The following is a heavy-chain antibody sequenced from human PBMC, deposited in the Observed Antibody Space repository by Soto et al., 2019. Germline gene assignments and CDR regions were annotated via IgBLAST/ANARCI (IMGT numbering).Heavy chain of an antibody. J-gene: IGHJ4*02. CDR2: IYYSGST. CDR3: ARTYNDWLLYLFDY. CDR1: GGSISSSSYY. Sequence: QLQLQESGPGLVKPSETLSLTCTVSGGSISSSSYYWGWIRQPPGKGLEWIGSIYYSGSTYYNPSLKSRVTISVDTSKNQFSLKLSSVTAADTAVYYCARTYNDWLLYLFDYWGQGTLVTVSS. D-gene: IGHD3-9*01. V-gene: IGHV4-39*01.